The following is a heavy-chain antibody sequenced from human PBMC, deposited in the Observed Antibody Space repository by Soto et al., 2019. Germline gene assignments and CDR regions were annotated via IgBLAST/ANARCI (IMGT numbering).Heavy chain of an antibody. V-gene: IGHV3-64*02. D-gene: IGHD1-26*01. Sequence: PGGSLRLSCAASGFTFSSYAMHWVRQAPGKGLEYVSAISSNGGSTYYADSVKGRFTISRDNSKNTLYLQMGSLRAEDMAVYYCARADTKWELFRGGLDYWGQGTLVTVSS. CDR2: ISSNGGST. CDR1: GFTFSSYA. CDR3: ARADTKWELFRGGLDY. J-gene: IGHJ4*02.